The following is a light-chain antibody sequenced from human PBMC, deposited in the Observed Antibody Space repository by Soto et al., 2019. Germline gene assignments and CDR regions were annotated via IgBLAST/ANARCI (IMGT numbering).Light chain of an antibody. CDR3: QSYDSSNQGV. CDR2: EDN. CDR1: SAGFASNY. Sequence: NFMLTQPHSVSESPGKTVTISCTRTSAGFASNYVQWYQQPPGSAPTTVIYEDNQRPSGVPDRFSGSIDSSSNSASLTISGLKTEDEADYYCQSYDSSNQGVFGGGTQLTVL. J-gene: IGLJ7*01. V-gene: IGLV6-57*03.